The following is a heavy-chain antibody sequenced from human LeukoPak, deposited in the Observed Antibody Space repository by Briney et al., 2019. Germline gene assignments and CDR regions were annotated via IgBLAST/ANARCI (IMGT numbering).Heavy chain of an antibody. CDR3: ARAGVPWEVAGY. V-gene: IGHV3-74*01. CDR2: INSDGSTT. Sequence: GGSPGISFAAPGLTFSSYWMPRVPQTPGKGLVWVSRINSDGSTTAYANSVKGRFTISRDNAKNTLYLQMNSLRAEDTAVYYCARAGVPWEVAGYWGQGTLVTVSS. CDR1: GLTFSSYW. D-gene: IGHD2-15*01. J-gene: IGHJ4*02.